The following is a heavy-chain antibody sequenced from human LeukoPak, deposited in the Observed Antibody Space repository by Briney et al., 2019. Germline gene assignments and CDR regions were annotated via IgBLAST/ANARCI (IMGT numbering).Heavy chain of an antibody. D-gene: IGHD4-17*01. CDR3: ASSNPMTTKAFDI. CDR1: GYTFTGYY. J-gene: IGHJ3*02. Sequence: GASVKVSCKASGYTFTGYYMHWVRQAPGQGLEWMGWINPNSGGTNYAQKFQGRVTMTRDTSISTAYMELSRLRSDDTAVYYCASSNPMTTKAFDIWGQGTMVTVSS. CDR2: INPNSGGT. V-gene: IGHV1-2*02.